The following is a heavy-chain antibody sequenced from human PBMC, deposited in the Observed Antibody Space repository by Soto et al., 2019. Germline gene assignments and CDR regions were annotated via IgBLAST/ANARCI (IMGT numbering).Heavy chain of an antibody. V-gene: IGHV1-18*01. CDR3: ARANYDILTGYKRTYYYYYMDV. J-gene: IGHJ6*03. Sequence: AAVKVSCTASGDTLTSYGISWVRQAPGQGREWMGWISAYNGNTNYAQKLQGRVTMTTDTSTSTAYMELRSLRSDDTAVYYCARANYDILTGYKRTYYYYYMDVWGKGTTVTVSS. CDR2: ISAYNGNT. CDR1: GDTLTSYG. D-gene: IGHD3-9*01.